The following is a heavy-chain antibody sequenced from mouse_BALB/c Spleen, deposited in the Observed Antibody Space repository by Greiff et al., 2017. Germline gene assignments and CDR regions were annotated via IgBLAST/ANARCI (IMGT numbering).Heavy chain of an antibody. J-gene: IGHJ3*01. CDR3: ARGSNDYDESWFAY. CDR2: INPSNGRT. CDR1: GYTFTSYW. V-gene: IGHV1S81*02. Sequence: VQLQQPGAELVKPGASVKLSCKASGYTFTSYWMHWVKQRPGQGLEWIGEINPSNGRTNYNEKFKSKATLTVDKSSSTAYMQLSSLTSEDSAVYYCARGSNDYDESWFAYWGQGTLVTVSA. D-gene: IGHD2-4*01.